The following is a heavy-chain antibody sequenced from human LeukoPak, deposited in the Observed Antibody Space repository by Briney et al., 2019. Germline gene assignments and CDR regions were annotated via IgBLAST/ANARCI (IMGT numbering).Heavy chain of an antibody. CDR3: AELGITMIGGV. D-gene: IGHD3-10*02. V-gene: IGHV3-23*01. J-gene: IGHJ6*04. CDR1: GFTFSSYG. Sequence: PGGSLRLPCAASGFTFSSYGMSWVRQAPGKGLEWVSAIRGSGGSTYYADSVKGRFTISRDNSKNTLYLQMNSLRAEDTAVYYCAELGITMIGGVWGKGTTVTISS. CDR2: IRGSGGST.